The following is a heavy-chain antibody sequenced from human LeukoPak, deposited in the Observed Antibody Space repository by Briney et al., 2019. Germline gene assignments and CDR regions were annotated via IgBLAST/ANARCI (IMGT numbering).Heavy chain of an antibody. Sequence: GGSLRLSCAASGFTFSDYYMSCIRQAPGKGLEWVSYISSSGSTIYYADSVKGRFTISRDNAKNSLYLQMNSLRAEDTAVYYCARGLTMVRGLRNDMDVWGQGTTVTVSS. D-gene: IGHD3-10*01. CDR2: ISSSGSTI. CDR3: ARGLTMVRGLRNDMDV. CDR1: GFTFSDYY. V-gene: IGHV3-11*01. J-gene: IGHJ6*02.